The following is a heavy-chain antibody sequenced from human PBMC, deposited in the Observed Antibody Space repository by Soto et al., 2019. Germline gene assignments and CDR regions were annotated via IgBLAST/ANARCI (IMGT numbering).Heavy chain of an antibody. CDR3: VRDEISSAGLDP. CDR1: GYTFIRYG. CDR2: ISTHNGNT. J-gene: IGHJ5*02. Sequence: QVQLVQSGAEVKKPGASVKVSCKASGYTFIRYGISWVRQAPGQGLEWMGWISTHNGNTYYAQNFQGRVTMTSDTPTSTAYMELMSLRSDDTAFYYCVRDEISSAGLDPWGQGTLVTVSS. V-gene: IGHV1-18*01.